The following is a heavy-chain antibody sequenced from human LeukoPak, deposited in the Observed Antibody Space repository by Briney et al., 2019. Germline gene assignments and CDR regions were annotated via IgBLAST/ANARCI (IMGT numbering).Heavy chain of an antibody. CDR1: GGSFSGYY. CDR2: INHSGST. V-gene: IGHV4-34*01. D-gene: IGHD6-13*01. CDR3: ARGPPGAAAGLFFDY. Sequence: SETLSLTCAVYGGSFSGYYWSWIRQPPGKGLDWIGEINHSGSTNYNPSLKSRVTISVDTSKNQFSLKLSSATAADTAVYYCARGPPGAAAGLFFDYWGQGTLVTVSS. J-gene: IGHJ4*02.